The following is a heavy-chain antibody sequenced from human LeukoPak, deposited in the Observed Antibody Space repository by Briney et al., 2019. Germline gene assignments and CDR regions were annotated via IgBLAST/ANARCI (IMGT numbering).Heavy chain of an antibody. CDR2: INPNSGGT. D-gene: IGHD6-19*01. V-gene: IGHV1-2*06. CDR1: GYTFTGYY. Sequence: ASVKVSCKASGYTFTGYYIHWVRQAPGQGLEWMGRINPNSGGTNYAQKFQGRVTMTRDTSISTAYMELSSLRSEDTAVYYCARESMEYSSGWYPFPFDYWGQGTLVTVSS. CDR3: ARESMEYSSGWYPFPFDY. J-gene: IGHJ4*02.